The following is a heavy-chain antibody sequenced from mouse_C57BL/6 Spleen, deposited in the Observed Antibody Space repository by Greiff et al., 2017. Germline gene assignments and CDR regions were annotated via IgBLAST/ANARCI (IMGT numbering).Heavy chain of an antibody. J-gene: IGHJ4*01. CDR3: ARLGSHYAMDY. D-gene: IGHD3-3*01. V-gene: IGHV4-1*01. CDR1: GFTFSDYG. CDR2: INPDSSTI. Sequence: EVHLVESGGGLVKPGGSLKLSCAASGFTFSDYGMHWVRQAPGKGLEWIGEINPDSSTINYAPSLKDKFIISRDNAKNTLYLQMSKVRSEDTALYYCARLGSHYAMDYWGQGTSVTVSS.